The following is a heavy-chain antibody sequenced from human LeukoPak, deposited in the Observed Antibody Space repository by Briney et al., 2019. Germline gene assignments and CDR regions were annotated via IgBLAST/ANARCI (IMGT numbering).Heavy chain of an antibody. CDR1: GGSFSGYY. J-gene: IGHJ4*02. Sequence: SETLSLTCAVYGGSFSGYYWSWIRQPPGKGLEWIGEINHSGSTNYNPSLKSRVTISVDTSKNQFSLKLSSVTAADTAVYYCARGFVPFDSSGYYYWGQGTLVTVSS. CDR3: ARGFVPFDSSGYYY. D-gene: IGHD3-22*01. CDR2: INHSGST. V-gene: IGHV4-34*01.